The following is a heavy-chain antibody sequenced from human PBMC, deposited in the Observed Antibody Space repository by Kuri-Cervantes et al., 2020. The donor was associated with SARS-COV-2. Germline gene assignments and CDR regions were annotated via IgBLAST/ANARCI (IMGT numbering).Heavy chain of an antibody. CDR3: ARGSTYYCSGGSCYLDY. V-gene: IGHV3-33*01. CDR1: GFTFSSYG. CDR2: IWYDGSNK. D-gene: IGHD2-15*01. Sequence: GESLKISCAAPGFTFSSYGMHWVRQAPGKGLEWVAVIWYDGSNKYYADSVKGRFTISRDNSKNTLYLQMNSLRAEDTAVYYCARGSTYYCSGGSCYLDYWGQGTLVTVSS. J-gene: IGHJ4*02.